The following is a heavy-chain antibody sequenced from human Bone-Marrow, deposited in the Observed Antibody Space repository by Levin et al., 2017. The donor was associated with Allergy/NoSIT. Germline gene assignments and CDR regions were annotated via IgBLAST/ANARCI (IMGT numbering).Heavy chain of an antibody. CDR3: ARDADLTTYSSSSDYFDY. CDR2: ISAYNGNT. D-gene: IGHD6-6*01. Sequence: ASVKVTCKASGYTFTSYGISWVRQAPGQGLEWMGWISAYNGNTNYAQKLQGRVTMTTDTSTSTAYMELRSLRSDDTAVYYCARDADLTTYSSSSDYFDYWGQGTLVTVSS. J-gene: IGHJ4*02. CDR1: GYTFTSYG. V-gene: IGHV1-18*01.